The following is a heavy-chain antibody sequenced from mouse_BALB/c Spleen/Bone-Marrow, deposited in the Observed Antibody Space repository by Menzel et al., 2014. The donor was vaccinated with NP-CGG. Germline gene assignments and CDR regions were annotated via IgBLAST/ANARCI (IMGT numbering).Heavy chain of an antibody. CDR1: GFTFSSYA. D-gene: IGHD2-4*01. Sequence: EVKLQESGGGLVKPGGSLKLSCAASGFTFSSYAMSWVRQIPEKRLEWVATISSGGSYTYYPDSVKGRFTISRDNAKNTLYLQMSSLRSEDTAMYYCARKSYYDYDGRPWFAYWGQGTLVTVSA. CDR2: ISSGGSYT. CDR3: ARKSYYDYDGRPWFAY. V-gene: IGHV5-9-3*01. J-gene: IGHJ3*01.